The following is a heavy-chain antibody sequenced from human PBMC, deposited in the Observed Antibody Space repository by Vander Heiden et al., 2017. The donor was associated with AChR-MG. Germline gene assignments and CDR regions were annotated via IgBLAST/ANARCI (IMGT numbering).Heavy chain of an antibody. CDR1: GFTFSSYA. CDR3: AQDKRVLLWFRDLTFHNYYYYYYMDV. J-gene: IGHJ6*03. CDR2: ISGGGGRT. Sequence: EVQLLESGGGLVQPGGSLRLSCAASGFTFSSYAMTWVRQAPGKGLEWVSSISGGGGRTYYADSVKGRFTVSRDNSKSTLILQMNSLRAEDTAIYYCAQDKRVLLWFRDLTFHNYYYYYYMDVWGEGTTVTVSS. D-gene: IGHD3-10*01. V-gene: IGHV3-23*01.